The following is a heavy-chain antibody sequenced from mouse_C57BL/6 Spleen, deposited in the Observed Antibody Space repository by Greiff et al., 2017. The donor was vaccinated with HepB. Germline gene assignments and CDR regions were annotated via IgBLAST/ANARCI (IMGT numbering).Heavy chain of an antibody. CDR3: ARVGFAY. CDR1: GYTFTSYW. V-gene: IGHV1-69*01. CDR2: IDPSDSYT. J-gene: IGHJ3*01. Sequence: VQLQQSGAELVMPGASVKLSCKASGYTFTSYWMHWVKQRPGQGLEWIGEIDPSDSYTNYNQKFKGKSTLTVDKSPSTAYMQLSSLTSEDSAVYYCARVGFAYWGQGTLVTVSA.